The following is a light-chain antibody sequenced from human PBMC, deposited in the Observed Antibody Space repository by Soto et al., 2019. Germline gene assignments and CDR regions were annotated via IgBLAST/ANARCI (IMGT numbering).Light chain of an antibody. CDR2: DVT. J-gene: IGLJ2*01. CDR1: SSDVGGYNY. Sequence: QAVVTQPRSVSGSPGQSVTISCTGTSSDVGGYNYVSWYQQYPNQAPKLFIFDVTERPSGVPSRFSGSKSGNTASLTIAGLQTEDEADYYCSSYGGTDTHVVFGGGTKLTVL. V-gene: IGLV2-11*01. CDR3: SSYGGTDTHVV.